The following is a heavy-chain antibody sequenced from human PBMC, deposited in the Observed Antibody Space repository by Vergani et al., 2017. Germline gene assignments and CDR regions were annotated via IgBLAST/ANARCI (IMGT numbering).Heavy chain of an antibody. Sequence: QVQLVESGGGVVQPGRSLRLSCAASGFTFSSYAMHWVRQAPGKGLEWVAVISYDGSNKYYADSVKGRFTISRDNSKNTLYLQMNSLRAEDTAVYYCAKEGITGTTAIDYWGQGTLVTVSS. V-gene: IGHV3-30-3*01. CDR1: GFTFSSYA. D-gene: IGHD1-7*01. CDR2: ISYDGSNK. J-gene: IGHJ4*02. CDR3: AKEGITGTTAIDY.